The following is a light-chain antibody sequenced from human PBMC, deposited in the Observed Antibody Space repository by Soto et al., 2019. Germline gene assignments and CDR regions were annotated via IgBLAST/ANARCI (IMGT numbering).Light chain of an antibody. J-gene: IGKJ1*01. CDR1: QSVSSI. CDR2: GAS. CDR3: QQYNYWPRT. Sequence: EIVMTQSPATLSVSPGERATLSCRASQSVSSILAWYQQKPGQAPRLLIYGASTRATGIPARFSGSGSGTEFTHTISGLQSEDFAVYYCQQYNYWPRTFGQGTKVEIK. V-gene: IGKV3-15*01.